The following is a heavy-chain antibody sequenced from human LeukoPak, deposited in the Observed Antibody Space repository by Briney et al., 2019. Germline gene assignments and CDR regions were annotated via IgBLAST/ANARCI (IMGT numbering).Heavy chain of an antibody. CDR1: GYTFTSYI. J-gene: IGHJ4*02. CDR3: ARADSPGASYHY. CDR2: MNPNSGNT. Sequence: ASVTVSCKASGYTFTSYIINWVRQAPGQGLEWMGWMNPNSGNTVFAHKFRGRVTITRSTSISTAYMELSSLRSQDTAVYYCARADSPGASYHYWGQGTLVTVSS. V-gene: IGHV1-8*03. D-gene: IGHD1-26*01.